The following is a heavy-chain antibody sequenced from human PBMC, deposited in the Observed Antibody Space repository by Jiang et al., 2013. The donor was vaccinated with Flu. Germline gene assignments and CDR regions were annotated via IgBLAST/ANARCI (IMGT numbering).Heavy chain of an antibody. D-gene: IGHD2-21*01. CDR2: IYYSGST. Sequence: PGLVKPSETLSLTCTVSGGSISSSSYYWGWIRQPPGKGLEWIGSIYYSGSTYYNPSLKSRVTISVDTSKNQFSLKLSSVTAADTAVYYCARAPGDIVVVDYWGQGTLVTVSS. V-gene: IGHV4-39*07. CDR3: ARAPGDIVVVDY. CDR1: GGSISSSSYY. J-gene: IGHJ4*02.